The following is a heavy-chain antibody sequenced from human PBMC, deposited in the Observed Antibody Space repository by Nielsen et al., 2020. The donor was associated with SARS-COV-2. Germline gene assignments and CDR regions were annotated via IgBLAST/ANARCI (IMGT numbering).Heavy chain of an antibody. Sequence: SVKVSCKASGVTFSSYTISWVRQAPGQGLEWMGRIIPILGIANYAQKFQGRVTITADKSTSTAYMELSSLGSEDTAVYYCASQYSSSSEFDYWGQGTLVTVSS. V-gene: IGHV1-69*02. J-gene: IGHJ4*02. CDR2: IIPILGIA. CDR1: GVTFSSYT. CDR3: ASQYSSSSEFDY. D-gene: IGHD6-6*01.